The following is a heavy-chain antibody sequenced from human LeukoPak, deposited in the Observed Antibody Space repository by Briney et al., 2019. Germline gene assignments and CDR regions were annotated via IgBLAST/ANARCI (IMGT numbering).Heavy chain of an antibody. CDR2: IRSKAYGGTT. D-gene: IGHD6-19*01. CDR3: TRGGSSGPYYYYYGTDV. V-gene: IGHV3-49*03. Sequence: GGSLRLSCTASGFTFGDYAMSWFRQAPGKGLEWVGFIRSKAYGGTTEYAASVKGRFTISRDDSKSIAYLQMNSLKTEDTAVYYCTRGGSSGPYYYYYGTDVWGQGTTVTVSS. CDR1: GFTFGDYA. J-gene: IGHJ6*02.